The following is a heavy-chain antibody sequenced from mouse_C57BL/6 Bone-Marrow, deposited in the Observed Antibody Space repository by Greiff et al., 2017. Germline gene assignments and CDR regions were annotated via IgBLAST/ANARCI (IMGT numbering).Heavy chain of an antibody. CDR2: INPNNGGT. D-gene: IGHD1-1*01. J-gene: IGHJ1*03. CDR3: ARLRTLRGWYFDV. CDR1: GYTFTDYN. Sequence: VQLQLSGPELVKPGASVKIPCKASGYTFTDYNMDWVKQSHGKSLEWIGDINPNNGGTIYNQKFKGKATLTVDKSSSTAYMELRSLTSEDTAVYYCARLRTLRGWYFDVWGTGTTVTVSS. V-gene: IGHV1-18*01.